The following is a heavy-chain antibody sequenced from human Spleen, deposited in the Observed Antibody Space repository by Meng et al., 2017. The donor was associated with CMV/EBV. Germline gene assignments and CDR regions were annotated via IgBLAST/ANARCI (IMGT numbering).Heavy chain of an antibody. J-gene: IGHJ4*02. D-gene: IGHD3-10*01. CDR1: GFTFSSYW. Sequence: GESLKISCAASGFTFSSYWMSWVRQAPGKGLEWVANIKQDGSEKYYVDSVKGRFTISRDNAKNPLYLQMNSLRAEDTAVYYCARDSTSYYGPGGGDYWGQGTLVTVSS. CDR3: ARDSTSYYGPGGGDY. CDR2: IKQDGSEK. V-gene: IGHV3-7*01.